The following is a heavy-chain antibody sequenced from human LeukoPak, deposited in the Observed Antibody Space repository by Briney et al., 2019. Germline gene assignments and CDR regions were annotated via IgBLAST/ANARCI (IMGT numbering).Heavy chain of an antibody. CDR1: GFTFSSYA. V-gene: IGHV3-23*01. CDR2: ISGSGGST. Sequence: GGSLRLSCAASGFTFSSYAMSWVRQAPGKGLEWVSAISGSGGSTYYADSVKGRFTISRDNSKNTLYLQMNSLRAEDTAVYYCTRGKVMAGTPGQNSWDYWGQGTLVTVSS. J-gene: IGHJ4*02. D-gene: IGHD6-19*01. CDR3: TRGKVMAGTPGQNSWDY.